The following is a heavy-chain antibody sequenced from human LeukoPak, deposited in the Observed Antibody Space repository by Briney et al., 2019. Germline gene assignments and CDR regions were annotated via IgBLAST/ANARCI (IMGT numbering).Heavy chain of an antibody. J-gene: IGHJ3*02. D-gene: IGHD5-12*01. V-gene: IGHV3-30*03. CDR3: AITRGDLVATTLWDI. CDR1: GFTFSSYG. CDR2: ISFDGSSK. Sequence: GGSLRFSCAASGFTFSSYGMHWVRQAPGRGLEWVSVISFDGSSKYYTDSVKGRFTISRDNSKNTLYLQMNSLRAGDTAVYYCAITRGDLVATTLWDIWGQGTMVTVSS.